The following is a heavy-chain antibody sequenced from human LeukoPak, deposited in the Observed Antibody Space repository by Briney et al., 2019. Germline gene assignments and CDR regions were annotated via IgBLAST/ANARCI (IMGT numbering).Heavy chain of an antibody. CDR3: AKDLEPDDILTGCGAFDY. V-gene: IGHV3-30*02. CDR1: GFIFSTYG. Sequence: GGSLRLSCAASGFIFSTYGMYWVRQAPGKGLEWVAFIRHDGSIKNYADSVKGRSTISRDNSKNTLYLQMNSLRAEDTAVYYCAKDLEPDDILTGCGAFDYWGQGTLVTVSS. J-gene: IGHJ4*02. D-gene: IGHD3-9*01. CDR2: IRHDGSIK.